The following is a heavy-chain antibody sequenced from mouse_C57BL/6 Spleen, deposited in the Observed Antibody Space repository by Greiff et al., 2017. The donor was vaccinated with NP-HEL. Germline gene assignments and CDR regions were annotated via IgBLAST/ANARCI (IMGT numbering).Heavy chain of an antibody. D-gene: IGHD2-1*01. J-gene: IGHJ2*01. V-gene: IGHV1-61*01. CDR1: GYTFTSYW. CDR3: AREGIYYGNPGYFDY. Sequence: QVQLQQPGAELVRPGSSVKLSCKASGYTFTSYWMDWVKQRPGQGLEWIGNIYPSDSETHYNQKFKDKATLTVDKSSSTAYMQLSSLTSEDSAVYYCAREGIYYGNPGYFDYWGQGTTLTVSS. CDR2: IYPSDSET.